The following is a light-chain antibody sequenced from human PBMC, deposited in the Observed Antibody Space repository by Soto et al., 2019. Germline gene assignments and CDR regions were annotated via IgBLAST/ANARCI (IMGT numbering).Light chain of an antibody. J-gene: IGKJ1*01. V-gene: IGKV1-39*01. CDR2: AAS. CDR1: QSISSY. CDR3: QHYNTYPWT. Sequence: DIQMTQSPSSRSASVGDRDSITCPASQSISSYLNWYQQKPGKAPKLLIYAASSLQSGVPSRFSGSGSGTEFTLTISSLQPGDFATYYCQHYNTYPWTFGQGTKGDIK.